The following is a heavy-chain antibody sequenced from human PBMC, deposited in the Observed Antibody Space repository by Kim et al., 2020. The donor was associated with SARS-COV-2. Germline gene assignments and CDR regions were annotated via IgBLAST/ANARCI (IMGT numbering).Heavy chain of an antibody. D-gene: IGHD3-22*01. J-gene: IGHJ2*01. Sequence: SETLSLTCTVSGGSISSSSYYWGWIRQPPGKGLEWIGSIYYSGSTYYNPSLKSRVTISVDTSKNQFSLKLSSVTAADTAVYYCARHPSITMIVIAWYFDLWGRGTLATVSS. CDR1: GGSISSSSYY. CDR3: ARHPSITMIVIAWYFDL. V-gene: IGHV4-39*01. CDR2: IYYSGST.